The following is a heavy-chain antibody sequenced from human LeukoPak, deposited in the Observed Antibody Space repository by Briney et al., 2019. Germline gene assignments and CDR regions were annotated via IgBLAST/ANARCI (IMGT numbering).Heavy chain of an antibody. J-gene: IGHJ4*02. V-gene: IGHV1-18*01. CDR1: GYTFTTYD. D-gene: IGHD1/OR15-1a*01. Sequence: ASVKVSCKTSGYTFTTYDINWVRQAPGQGLEWMGRISAYNGYTNYGQKLQGRVTMTTDTSTNTAYMELRSLRSDDTAVYYCARVGTGTRSFDCWGQGTLVTVSS. CDR3: ARVGTGTRSFDC. CDR2: ISAYNGYT.